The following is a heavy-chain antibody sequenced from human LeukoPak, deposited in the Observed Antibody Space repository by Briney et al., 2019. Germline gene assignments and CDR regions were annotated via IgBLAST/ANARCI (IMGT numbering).Heavy chain of an antibody. J-gene: IGHJ4*02. D-gene: IGHD3-3*01. V-gene: IGHV3-9*01. CDR1: GFTFDDYA. Sequence: GGSLRLSCAASGFTFDDYAMHWVRHAPGKGLEWVSGISWNSGSIGYADSVKGRFTISRDNAKNSLYLQMNSLRAEDTALYYCAKDGDFWSGFDYWGQGTLVTVSS. CDR3: AKDGDFWSGFDY. CDR2: ISWNSGSI.